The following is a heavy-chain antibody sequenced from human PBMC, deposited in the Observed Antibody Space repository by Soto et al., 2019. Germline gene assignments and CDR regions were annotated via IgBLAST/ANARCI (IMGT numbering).Heavy chain of an antibody. J-gene: IGHJ4*01. CDR2: IKSKTDGGTT. D-gene: IGHD3-22*01. V-gene: IGHV3-15*01. CDR1: GFTFSNAW. CDR3: SSRTMVITGKFDY. Sequence: GGSLRLSCAASGFTFSNAWMSWVRQAPGKGLEWVGRIKSKTDGGTTDYAAPVKGRFTISRDDSKNTLYLQMNSLKTEDTAVYYCSSRTMVITGKFDYWGQEPRSPSPQ.